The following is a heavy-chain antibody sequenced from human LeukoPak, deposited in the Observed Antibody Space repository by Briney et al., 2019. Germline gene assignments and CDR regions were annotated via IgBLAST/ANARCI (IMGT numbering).Heavy chain of an antibody. D-gene: IGHD1-1*01. CDR3: ASEGTEDY. J-gene: IGHJ4*02. CDR2: ISSSSSYI. CDR1: GFTFSTYG. V-gene: IGHV3-21*01. Sequence: PGGSLRLSCVTSGFTFSTYGMNWVRQAPEKGLEWVSYISSSSSYIYYADSVKGRFTVSRDNGKNSLYLQMNSLRAEDTGVYYCASEGTEDYWGQGTLVTVSS.